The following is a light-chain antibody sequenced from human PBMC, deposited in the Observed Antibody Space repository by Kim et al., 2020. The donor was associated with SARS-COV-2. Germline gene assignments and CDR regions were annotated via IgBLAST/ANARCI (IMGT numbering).Light chain of an antibody. CDR3: QEYNRYSGT. Sequence: DIQMTQSPSTLSASVGDRVTITCRASQSISTSLAWYQQKAGKAPRLLIYKTSSLESGVPSRFSGSGSGTEFILTINSLQPDDFATYYCQEYNRYSGTFGQGTKVDIK. V-gene: IGKV1-5*03. CDR1: QSISTS. J-gene: IGKJ1*01. CDR2: KTS.